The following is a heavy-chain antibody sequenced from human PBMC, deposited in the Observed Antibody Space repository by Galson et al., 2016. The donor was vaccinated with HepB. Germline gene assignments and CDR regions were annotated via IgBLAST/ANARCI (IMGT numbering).Heavy chain of an antibody. D-gene: IGHD4-17*01. Sequence: SLRLSCSASGFTFSSYGMHWVRQAPGKGLEWVAVIWYDGSTKYYADSVKGRFTISRDNSKNTLYLQMNSLRAEDTAVYSCAKGTAPYGDYSWCDPWGQGTLVTVSS. V-gene: IGHV3-33*06. CDR2: IWYDGSTK. J-gene: IGHJ5*02. CDR3: AKGTAPYGDYSWCDP. CDR1: GFTFSSYG.